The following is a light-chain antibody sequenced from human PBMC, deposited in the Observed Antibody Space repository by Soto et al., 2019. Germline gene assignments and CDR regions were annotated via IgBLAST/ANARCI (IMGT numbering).Light chain of an antibody. CDR3: QQTDDLPGYT. CDR2: AVS. CDR1: PAIARS. Sequence: DIQMPPSPSSLSASVGDRVTITCQASPAIARSLNWYQHKPGKAPQLLIYAVSTLEMGVPSRFSGSGSGTDFTFTISSLQPEDIATDYCQQTDDLPGYTFGQGTRLEIK. V-gene: IGKV1-33*01. J-gene: IGKJ2*01.